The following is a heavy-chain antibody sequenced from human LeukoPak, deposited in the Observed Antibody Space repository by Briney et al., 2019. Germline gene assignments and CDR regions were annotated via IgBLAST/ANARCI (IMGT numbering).Heavy chain of an antibody. CDR2: FYYSGST. Sequence: SETLSLTCTVSGGSFSSSSYYWGWIRQPPGKGLEWIGSFYYSGSTYYNPSLKSRVTISVDTSKNQFSLKLSSVAAADTAIYYCARIDGGHHLSPFDYWGQGTLVTVSS. CDR1: GGSFSSSSYY. J-gene: IGHJ4*02. D-gene: IGHD4-23*01. CDR3: ARIDGGHHLSPFDY. V-gene: IGHV4-39*01.